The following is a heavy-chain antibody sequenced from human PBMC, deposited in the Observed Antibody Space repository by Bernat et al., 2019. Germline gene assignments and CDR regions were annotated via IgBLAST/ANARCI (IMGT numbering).Heavy chain of an antibody. J-gene: IGHJ1*01. CDR3: ARRGYYAPFQH. V-gene: IGHV3-30*03. D-gene: IGHD3-10*01. CDR1: GFTFSTFG. Sequence: QVQLVESGGGVVLPGRSLRLSCAASGFTFSTFGMHWVRQAPGKGLEWVALISYDGGDKYYADSVKGRFTISRDNAKNSLYLQMNSLRAEDTAVYYCARRGYYAPFQHWGQGTLVTVSS. CDR2: ISYDGGDK.